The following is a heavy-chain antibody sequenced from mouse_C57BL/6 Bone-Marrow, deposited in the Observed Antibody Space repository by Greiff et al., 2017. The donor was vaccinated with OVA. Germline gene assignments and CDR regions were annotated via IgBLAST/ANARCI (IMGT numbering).Heavy chain of an antibody. CDR2: INPNNGGT. CDR1: GYTFTDYY. D-gene: IGHD3-2*02. V-gene: IGHV1-26*01. J-gene: IGHJ2*01. Sequence: EVQLQQSGPELVKPGASVKISCKASGYTFTDYYMNWVKQSHGKSLEWIGDINPNNGGTSYNQKFKGKATLTVDKSSSTAYMELRSLTSEDSAVYYCARRDSSGLFDYWGQGTTLTVSS. CDR3: ARRDSSGLFDY.